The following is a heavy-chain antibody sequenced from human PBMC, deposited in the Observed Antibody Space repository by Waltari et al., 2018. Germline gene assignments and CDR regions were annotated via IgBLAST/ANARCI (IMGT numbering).Heavy chain of an antibody. Sequence: QVQLQQWSAGLLKPSETLSLTCAVYGGSLSNYYWSWIRQPPGKGLEWIGEIDQSGRTKYNPSIKSRVIISLDTSKNQFSLRLRSVTAADTAIYFCARPMWCSSTTCSGPMDVWGQGTTATVSS. CDR3: ARPMWCSSTTCSGPMDV. CDR1: GGSLSNYY. D-gene: IGHD2-2*01. CDR2: IDQSGRT. V-gene: IGHV4-34*01. J-gene: IGHJ6*02.